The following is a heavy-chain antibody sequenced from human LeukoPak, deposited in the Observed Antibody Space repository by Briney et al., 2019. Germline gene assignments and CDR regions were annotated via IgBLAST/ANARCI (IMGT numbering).Heavy chain of an antibody. CDR3: ARVRYCSSTSCSNNWFDP. D-gene: IGHD2-2*01. J-gene: IGHJ5*02. CDR2: INYSGST. CDR1: GGSFSSYY. V-gene: IGHV4-34*01. Sequence: PSETLSLTCAVYGGSFSSYYWSWIRQPPGKGLEWIGKINYSGSTDYNPSLKSRVTISVDMSKNQFSLKLSSVTAADTAVYYCARVRYCSSTSCSNNWFDPWGQGTLVTVSS.